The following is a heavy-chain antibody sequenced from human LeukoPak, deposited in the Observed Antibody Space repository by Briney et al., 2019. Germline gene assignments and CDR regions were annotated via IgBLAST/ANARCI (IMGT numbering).Heavy chain of an antibody. J-gene: IGHJ4*02. CDR3: AREQWLVALNYFDY. CDR2: ISGSGGST. Sequence: GGSLRLSCAASGFTFRSYAMSWVRQAPGKGLEWVSAISGSGGSTYYADSVKGRFTISRDNSMNTLYLQMNSLRAEDTAVYYCAREQWLVALNYFDYWGQGTLVTVSS. D-gene: IGHD6-19*01. CDR1: GFTFRSYA. V-gene: IGHV3-23*01.